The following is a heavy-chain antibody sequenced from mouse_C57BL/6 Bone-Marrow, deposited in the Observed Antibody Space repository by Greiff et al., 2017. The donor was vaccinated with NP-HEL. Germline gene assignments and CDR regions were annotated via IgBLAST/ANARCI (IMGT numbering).Heavy chain of an antibody. CDR2: IDPETGGT. CDR1: GYTFTDYE. D-gene: IGHD2-5*01. J-gene: IGHJ4*01. Sequence: QVQLQQSGAELVRPGASVTLSCKASGYTFTDYEMHWVKQTPVHGLEWIGAIDPETGGTAYNQKFKGKAILTADKSSSTAYMELRSLTSEDSAVYYCTRWRTGYSKPYAMDYWGQGTSVTVSS. CDR3: TRWRTGYSKPYAMDY. V-gene: IGHV1-15*01.